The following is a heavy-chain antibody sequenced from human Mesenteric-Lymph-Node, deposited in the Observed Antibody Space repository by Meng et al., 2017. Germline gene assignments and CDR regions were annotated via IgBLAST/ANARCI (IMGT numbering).Heavy chain of an antibody. J-gene: IGHJ3*02. CDR1: GGSISSFY. Sequence: SETLSLTCTVSGGSISSFYWNCIRQPAGKGLECIGHFYTSGSANYNPSLKSRVTISLDTSKNQFSLKLSSVTAADTAVYYCARGLETSSGWYFGYIQGSAFDIWGQGTMVTVSS. CDR2: FYTSGSA. CDR3: ARGLETSSGWYFGYIQGSAFDI. D-gene: IGHD6-19*01. V-gene: IGHV4-4*07.